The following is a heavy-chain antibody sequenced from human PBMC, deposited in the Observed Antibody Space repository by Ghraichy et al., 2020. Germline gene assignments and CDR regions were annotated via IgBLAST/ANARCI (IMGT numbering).Heavy chain of an antibody. J-gene: IGHJ4*02. CDR1: GFTFSSYA. CDR3: AKAYNSGWYYFDY. D-gene: IGHD6-19*01. Sequence: GGSLRLSCAASGFTFSSYAMSWVRQAPGKGLEWVSGFSGGGDTTYYADSVKGRFTISRDNSKNTLSLQMTSLRAEDTAIYYCAKAYNSGWYYFDYWGQGTLVTVSS. CDR2: FSGGGDTT. V-gene: IGHV3-23*01.